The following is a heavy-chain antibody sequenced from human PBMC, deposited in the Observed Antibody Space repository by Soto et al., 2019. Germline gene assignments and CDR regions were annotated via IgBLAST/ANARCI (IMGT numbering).Heavy chain of an antibody. Sequence: QVQLVQSGAEVKKPGASVKVSCKASGYTFTSYAMHWVRQAPGQRLEWMGWINAGNGNTKYSQKFQGRVTITRDTSASTAYMELSSLRSEDTAVYYCARVTVGATPFDYWGQGTLVTVSS. V-gene: IGHV1-3*01. CDR2: INAGNGNT. D-gene: IGHD1-26*01. CDR1: GYTFTSYA. J-gene: IGHJ4*02. CDR3: ARVTVGATPFDY.